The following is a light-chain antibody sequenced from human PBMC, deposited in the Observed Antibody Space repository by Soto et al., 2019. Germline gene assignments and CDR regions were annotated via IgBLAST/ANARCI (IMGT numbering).Light chain of an antibody. CDR1: QGIRND. J-gene: IGKJ4*01. CDR3: QQSFTTPLT. Sequence: DIQMTPSPSSLSASLGVRVTITCRASQGIRNDLGWYQQKPGKAPNVLINVASTLRSGVPSRFSGSGSGTDFNLTINSLQPEDFATYFCQQSFTTPLTFGGGTKVDIK. CDR2: VAS. V-gene: IGKV1-39*01.